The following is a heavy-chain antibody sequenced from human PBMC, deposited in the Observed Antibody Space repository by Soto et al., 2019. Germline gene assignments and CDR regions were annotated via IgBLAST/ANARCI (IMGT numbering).Heavy chain of an antibody. V-gene: IGHV4-34*01. CDR2: INHSGST. D-gene: IGHD3-10*01. J-gene: IGHJ6*03. Sequence: SETLSLTCAAYGGSFSGYYWSWIRQPPGKGLEWIGEINHSGSTNYNPSLKSRVTISVDTSKNQFSLKLSSVTAADTAVYYCARGLMGYYYYYMDVWGKGTTVTVSS. CDR3: ARGLMGYYYYYMDV. CDR1: GGSFSGYY.